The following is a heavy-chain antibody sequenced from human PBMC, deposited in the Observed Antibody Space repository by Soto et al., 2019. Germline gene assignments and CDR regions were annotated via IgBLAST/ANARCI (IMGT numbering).Heavy chain of an antibody. CDR3: ARVDRGSVARPTRLDP. V-gene: IGHV3-23*01. CDR2: TTGGAGLT. D-gene: IGHD2-21*01. CDR1: GFTLTAYA. Sequence: EVQLLESGGGLVQPGGSLRLSCTASGFTLTAYAINWVRRAPGKGLEWVSATTGGAGLTYYADSVKGRFSVFSDTPSNSLYLQLSSLRPEDTAIYYCARVDRGSVARPTRLDPWGQGTLVTVSS. J-gene: IGHJ5*02.